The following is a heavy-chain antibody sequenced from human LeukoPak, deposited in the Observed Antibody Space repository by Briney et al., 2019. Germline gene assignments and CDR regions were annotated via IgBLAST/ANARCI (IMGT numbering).Heavy chain of an antibody. J-gene: IGHJ2*01. CDR1: GFTFSTYW. V-gene: IGHV3-7*03. D-gene: IGHD3-16*01. CDR3: ARAPNNTDYSAGYWYFDL. CDR2: IKQDGSEK. Sequence: PGGSLRLSCAASGFTFSTYWMSWVRQAPGKGLEWVANIKQDGSEKNYVDFVKGRFTISRDNPKNTLYLQMNSLRAEDTAVYYCARAPNNTDYSAGYWYFDLWGRGTLITVSS.